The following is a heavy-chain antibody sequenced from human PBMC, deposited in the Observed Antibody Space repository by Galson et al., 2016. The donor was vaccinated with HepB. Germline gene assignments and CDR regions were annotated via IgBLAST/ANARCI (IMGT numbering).Heavy chain of an antibody. Sequence: SLRLSCAVSGLSVNSLNMNWVRQAPGKGLEWVSYVSYSGMFIWYADSVKGRFTISRDNAKNSLNLQMNSLRDDDTAVYYCASDQAWAYDNWGQGTLVTASS. J-gene: IGHJ4*02. CDR2: VSYSGMFI. D-gene: IGHD2-21*01. CDR1: GLSVNSLN. CDR3: ASDQAWAYDN. V-gene: IGHV3-48*03.